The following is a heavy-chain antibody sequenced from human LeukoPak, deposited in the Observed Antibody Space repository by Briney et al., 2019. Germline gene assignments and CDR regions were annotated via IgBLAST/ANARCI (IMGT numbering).Heavy chain of an antibody. Sequence: GGSLRLSCAASGFTFSSYAMSWVRQAPGKGLEWVSSISNSGGRTFYTDSVKGRFTISRDNSKTTLYLQMNSLRAEDTAVYYCAKSYNGYESKPDYWGQGTLVTVSS. V-gene: IGHV3-23*01. D-gene: IGHD5-12*01. CDR2: ISNSGGRT. J-gene: IGHJ4*02. CDR1: GFTFSSYA. CDR3: AKSYNGYESKPDY.